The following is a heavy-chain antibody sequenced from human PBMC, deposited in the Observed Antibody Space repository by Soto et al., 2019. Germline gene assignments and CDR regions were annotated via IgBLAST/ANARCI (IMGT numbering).Heavy chain of an antibody. D-gene: IGHD1-26*01. CDR3: AKDTRLLTPATFDY. J-gene: IGHJ4*02. CDR1: GFTFSSYA. V-gene: IGHV3-23*01. CDR2: ISGSGGST. Sequence: GESLKISCAASGFTFSSYAMSWVRQAPGKGLEWVSAISGSGGSTYYEDSVKGRFTIPRDNSKNTRYRQMNSLRAEDTAVYYCAKDTRLLTPATFDYWGQGTLVTVSS.